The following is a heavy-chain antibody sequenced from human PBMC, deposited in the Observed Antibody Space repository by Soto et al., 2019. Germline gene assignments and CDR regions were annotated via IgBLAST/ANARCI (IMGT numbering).Heavy chain of an antibody. V-gene: IGHV3-30*18. CDR1: GFTFSSYG. Sequence: VGSLRLSCAASGFTFSSYGMHWVRQAPGKGLEWVAVISYDGSNKYYADSVKGRFTISRDNSKNTLYLQMNSMRAEDTAVYYCAKGAYYDFGSGHTNDRNFEYWGQGTLVTVSS. D-gene: IGHD3-3*01. CDR2: ISYDGSNK. CDR3: AKGAYYDFGSGHTNDRNFEY. J-gene: IGHJ4*02.